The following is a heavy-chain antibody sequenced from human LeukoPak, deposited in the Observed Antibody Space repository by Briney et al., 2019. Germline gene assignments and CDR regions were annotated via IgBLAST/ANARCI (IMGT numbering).Heavy chain of an antibody. CDR2: IYPHDSDT. Sequence: GESLKISCKGSENSFTSYWVGWVRQMPGKGLEWMGIIYPHDSDTRYSPSFQGQVSISADKSISTAYLQWSSLKASDTAIYYCASLGYCGAASCYKYWGQGTLVTVSS. D-gene: IGHD2-15*01. CDR3: ASLGYCGAASCYKY. V-gene: IGHV5-51*01. J-gene: IGHJ4*02. CDR1: ENSFTSYW.